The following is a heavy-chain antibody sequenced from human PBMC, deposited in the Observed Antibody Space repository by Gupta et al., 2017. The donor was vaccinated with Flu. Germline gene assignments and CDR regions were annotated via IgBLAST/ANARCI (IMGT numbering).Heavy chain of an antibody. Sequence: SWVRQAPGKGLEWVSAISDSGSSTYYAGSVKGRFTISRDNSKNTLYLQMNSLRAEDTAVYYCAKERTIFGVLIFPCYSDDWGRGTLVTVSS. CDR2: ISDSGSST. V-gene: IGHV3-23*01. J-gene: IGHJ4*02. D-gene: IGHD3-3*01. CDR3: AKERTIFGVLIFPCYSDD.